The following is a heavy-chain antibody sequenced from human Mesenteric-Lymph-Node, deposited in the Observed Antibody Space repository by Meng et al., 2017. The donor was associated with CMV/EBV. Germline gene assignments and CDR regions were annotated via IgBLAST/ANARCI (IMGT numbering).Heavy chain of an antibody. CDR2: IYSGGST. CDR1: GFTVSSNY. Sequence: GESLKISCAASGFTVSSNYMSWVRQAPGKGLEWVSVIYSGGSTYYADSVKGRFTISRDNSKNTLYLQMNSLRTEDTAIYFCATQGGFGNSSYLKDYYGMGVWGQGTTVTVSS. CDR3: ATQGGFGNSSYLKDYYGMGV. V-gene: IGHV3-66*04. J-gene: IGHJ6*02. D-gene: IGHD2/OR15-2a*01.